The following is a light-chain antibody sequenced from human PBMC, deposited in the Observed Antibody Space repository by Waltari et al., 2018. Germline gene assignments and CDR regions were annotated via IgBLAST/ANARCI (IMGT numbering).Light chain of an antibody. CDR1: QGISYF. Sequence: IQLTQSPSSLSASVGDRVTITCRASQGISYFLAWYQQKPGEAPKVLIYAASTLQSGVPSRFSGSGSGTDFTLAISSLQPEDFATYYCQHLNSSPPLFGGGTKVEIK. CDR3: QHLNSSPPL. V-gene: IGKV1-9*01. J-gene: IGKJ4*02. CDR2: AAS.